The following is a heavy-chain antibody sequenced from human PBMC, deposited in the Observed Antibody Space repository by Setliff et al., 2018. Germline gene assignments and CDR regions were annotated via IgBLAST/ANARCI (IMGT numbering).Heavy chain of an antibody. V-gene: IGHV7-4-1*02. Sequence: ASVKVSCKASGYTLNNYAMNWVRQAPGQGFEWMGWINTKTGNPTYAQDFTGRLVFSLDTSVSTDESTTTAYMELSSLRSDDTAVYYCAREGVDTRSSTDYRYYMDVWGKGTTVTVSS. CDR3: AREGVDTRSSTDYRYYMDV. CDR1: GYTLNNYA. CDR2: INTKTGNP. J-gene: IGHJ6*03. D-gene: IGHD5-18*01.